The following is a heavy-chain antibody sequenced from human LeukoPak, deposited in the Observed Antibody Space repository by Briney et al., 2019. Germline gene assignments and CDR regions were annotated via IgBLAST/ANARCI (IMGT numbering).Heavy chain of an antibody. CDR2: IYYSGST. J-gene: IGHJ4*02. CDR3: ARQSVAGLFDY. Sequence: SGTLSLTCTVSGGSISSGSYYWGWIRQPPGKGLEWIGSIYYSGSTYYNPSLKSRVTISVDTSKNQFSLKLSSVTAADTAVYYCARQSVAGLFDYWGQGTLVTVSS. V-gene: IGHV4-39*01. D-gene: IGHD6-19*01. CDR1: GGSISSGSYY.